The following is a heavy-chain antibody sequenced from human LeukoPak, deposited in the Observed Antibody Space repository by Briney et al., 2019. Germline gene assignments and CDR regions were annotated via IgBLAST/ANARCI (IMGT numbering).Heavy chain of an antibody. CDR2: IYSGGST. CDR1: GFTVSSNY. D-gene: IGHD2-2*01. CDR3: ARLVKGNWFDP. J-gene: IGHJ5*02. V-gene: IGHV3-66*04. Sequence: PGGSLRLSCAASGFTVSSNYMSWVRQAPGKGLEWVSVIYSGGSTYYADSVKGRFPISRDNSKNTLYLQMNSLRAEDTAVYYCARLVKGNWFDPWGQGTLVTVSS.